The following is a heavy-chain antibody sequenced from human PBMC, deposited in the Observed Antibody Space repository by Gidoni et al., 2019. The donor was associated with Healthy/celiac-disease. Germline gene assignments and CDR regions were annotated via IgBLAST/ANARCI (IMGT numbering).Heavy chain of an antibody. V-gene: IGHV3-23*01. CDR3: AKDPDYGDYSLYYYYYGMDV. CDR1: GFTFSSYA. D-gene: IGHD4-17*01. Sequence: EVQLLESGGGLVQPGGSLRLSCAASGFTFSSYAMSWVRQAPGMGLEWVSAISGSGGSTYYADSVKGRFTISRDNSKNTLYLQRNSLRAEDTAVYYCAKDPDYGDYSLYYYYYGMDVWGQGTTVTVSS. CDR2: ISGSGGST. J-gene: IGHJ6*02.